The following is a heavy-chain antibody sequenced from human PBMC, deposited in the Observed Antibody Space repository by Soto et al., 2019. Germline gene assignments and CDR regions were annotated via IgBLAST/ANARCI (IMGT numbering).Heavy chain of an antibody. CDR1: GFIFSHYT. V-gene: IGHV3-23*01. D-gene: IGHD6-19*01. Sequence: DVHLLESGGGSVQPGESLRLHCVASGFIFSHYTLNWVRRAPGKGLEWVSTISDPATGNTHYADSVKGRFTVSRDDSRNTVYLQMDSLRAEDSAIYYCTTWLTAHFDYWGQGTLVSVSS. CDR2: ISDPATGNT. J-gene: IGHJ4*02. CDR3: TTWLTAHFDY.